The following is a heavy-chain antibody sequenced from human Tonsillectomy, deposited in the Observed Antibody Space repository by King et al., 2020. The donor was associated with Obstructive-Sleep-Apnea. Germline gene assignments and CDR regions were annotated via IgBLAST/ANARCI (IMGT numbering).Heavy chain of an antibody. CDR2: ISGNGDST. CDR1: GFTFSAYA. D-gene: IGHD3-3*01. Sequence: EVQLVESGGGLVQPGGSLRLSCAASGFTFSAYAMDWVRQAPGKGLEYVSAISGNGDSTSYANSVKVRFTVSRDNSKNTLFLQMGSLRAEDMAVYYCARRTIFGRGMDVWGQGTTVTVSS. CDR3: ARRTIFGRGMDV. J-gene: IGHJ6*02. V-gene: IGHV3-64*01.